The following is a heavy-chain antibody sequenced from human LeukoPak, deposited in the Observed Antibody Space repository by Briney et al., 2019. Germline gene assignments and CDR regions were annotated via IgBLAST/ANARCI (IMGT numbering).Heavy chain of an antibody. Sequence: GGSLRLSCAASGFTFSDYYMSWIRQAPGKGLEWVSYISPSGSNIYYADSVKGRFTLSRDNAKNSLYLQMNSLRAEDTAVYYCARDEETAARPGGGYYYYYGMDVWGQGTTVTVSS. J-gene: IGHJ6*02. CDR2: ISPSGSNI. V-gene: IGHV3-11*01. CDR3: ARDEETAARPGGGYYYYYGMDV. CDR1: GFTFSDYY. D-gene: IGHD2-2*01.